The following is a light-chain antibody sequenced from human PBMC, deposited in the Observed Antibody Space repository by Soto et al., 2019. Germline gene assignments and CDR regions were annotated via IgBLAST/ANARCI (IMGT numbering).Light chain of an antibody. Sequence: QSVLTQPPSASGTPGQRVTISCSGSDSNVGSNTVNWYLHLPGTAPKLLIYSDNQRPSGVPDRFSGSKSGTSASLAISGLQSDDEADYYCAAWDDSLSGQVFGTGTKVTVL. CDR2: SDN. CDR3: AAWDDSLSGQV. CDR1: DSNVGSNT. J-gene: IGLJ1*01. V-gene: IGLV1-44*01.